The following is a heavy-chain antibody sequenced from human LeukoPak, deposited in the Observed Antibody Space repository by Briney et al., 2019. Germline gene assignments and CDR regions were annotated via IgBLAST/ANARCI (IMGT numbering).Heavy chain of an antibody. CDR2: ISTRSSYI. J-gene: IGHJ4*02. V-gene: IGHV3-21*01. D-gene: IGHD6-13*01. CDR1: GFTFSSHS. CDR3: ARGAEGVAASDSSFDS. Sequence: GGSLRLSCAPSGFTFSSHSMKWVAQPPGRGLEWVASISTRSSYIHHADSMKGRITISRDNAKKLLYLQMNSLRAEDTAVYYCARGAEGVAASDSSFDSWGQGTLVSVSS.